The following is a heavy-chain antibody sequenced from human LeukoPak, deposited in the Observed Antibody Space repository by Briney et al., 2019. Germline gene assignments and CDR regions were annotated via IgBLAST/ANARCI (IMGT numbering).Heavy chain of an antibody. D-gene: IGHD3-22*01. CDR2: INPNSGGT. CDR1: GYTFTGYY. CDR3: ARDYYDSSGYSRFDP. J-gene: IGHJ5*02. V-gene: IGHV1-2*02. Sequence: ASVKVSRKASGYTFTGYYMHWVRQAPGQGLEWMGWINPNSGGTDYAQKFQGRVTMTRDTSISTAYMEVSRLRSDDTAVYYCARDYYDSSGYSRFDPWGQGTLVTVSS.